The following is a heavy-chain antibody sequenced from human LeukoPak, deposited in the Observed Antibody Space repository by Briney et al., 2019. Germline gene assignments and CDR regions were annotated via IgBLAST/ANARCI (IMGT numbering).Heavy chain of an antibody. CDR3: ARGGQYYYYGMDV. CDR2: IYYSGST. CDR1: GGSIRSYY. J-gene: IGHJ6*02. D-gene: IGHD2-15*01. Sequence: SETLSLTCTVSGGSIRSYYWSWIRQPPGKGLEWIGYIYYSGSTSSNPSPKSRVTISVDTSKNQFSLKLASVTAADTAVYYCARGGQYYYYGMDVWGQGTTVTVSS. V-gene: IGHV4-59*01.